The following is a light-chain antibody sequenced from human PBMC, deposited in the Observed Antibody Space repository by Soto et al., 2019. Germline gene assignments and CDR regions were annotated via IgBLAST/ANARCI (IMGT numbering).Light chain of an antibody. CDR1: SSDVGGYKY. CDR3: SSYGGTNKLL. V-gene: IGLV2-8*01. CDR2: EVH. J-gene: IGLJ2*01. Sequence: QSALTQPPSASGSPGQSVTISCTGTSSDVGGYKYVSWYQQHPGKAPKLMIFEVHKRPSGVPDRFSGSKSGNTASLTVSGLQAEDEADYYCSSYGGTNKLLFGGGTKLTVL.